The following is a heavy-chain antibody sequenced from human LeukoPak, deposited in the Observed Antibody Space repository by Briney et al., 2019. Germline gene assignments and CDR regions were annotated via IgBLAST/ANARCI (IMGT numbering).Heavy chain of an antibody. V-gene: IGHV4-61*02. CDR2: IYTSGST. CDR1: GGFISSGSYY. J-gene: IGHJ4*02. CDR3: ARESCSRGSCYLDY. Sequence: SQTLSLTCTVSGGFISSGSYYWSWIRQPAGKGLEWIGRIYTSGSTNYNPSLKSRVTISVDTSKNQFSLKLSSVTAADTAVYYCARESCSRGSCYLDYWGQGTLVTVSS. D-gene: IGHD2-15*01.